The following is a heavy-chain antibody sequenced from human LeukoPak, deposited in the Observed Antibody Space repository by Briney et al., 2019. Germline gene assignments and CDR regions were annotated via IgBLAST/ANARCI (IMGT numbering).Heavy chain of an antibody. D-gene: IGHD3-3*01. Sequence: SETLSLTCTVSGGSISSSSYYWGWIRQPPGKGLEWIGSIYYSGSTYYNPSLKSRVTISVDTSKNQFSLKLSSVTAADTAVYYRARHTFDFWRGSLLFDYWGQGTLVTVSS. V-gene: IGHV4-39*01. CDR2: IYYSGST. CDR3: ARHTFDFWRGSLLFDY. CDR1: GGSISSSSYY. J-gene: IGHJ4*02.